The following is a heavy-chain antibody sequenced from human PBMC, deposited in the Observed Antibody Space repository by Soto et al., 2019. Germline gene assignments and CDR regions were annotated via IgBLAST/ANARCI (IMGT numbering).Heavy chain of an antibody. V-gene: IGHV3-21*01. CDR1: GFTFSSYS. CDR2: ISSSSYI. J-gene: IGHJ6*02. D-gene: IGHD2-2*01. CDR3: ARGTVGYCSSTSCSNYYYYGMDV. Sequence: EVQLVESGGGLVKPGGSLRLSCAASGFTFSSYSMNWVRQAPGKGLEWVSSISSSSYIYYADSVKGRFTISRDNAKNSLYLQMNSLRAEDTAVYYCARGTVGYCSSTSCSNYYYYGMDVWGQGTTVTVSS.